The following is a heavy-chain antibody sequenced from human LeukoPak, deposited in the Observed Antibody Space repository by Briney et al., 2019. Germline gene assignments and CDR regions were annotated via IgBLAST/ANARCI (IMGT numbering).Heavy chain of an antibody. J-gene: IGHJ4*02. Sequence: SETLSLTCTVSGVSIRAYQWSWVRQSPEKGLEWIGCINTKGETSYNPSLKRRVTTSVDTSKNQFSLRLTSVTPADTAVYYGASSNDTKIAPFDHWGQGAPVTVSS. CDR3: ASSNDTKIAPFDH. D-gene: IGHD3-22*01. V-gene: IGHV4-4*09. CDR2: INTKGET. CDR1: GVSIRAYQ.